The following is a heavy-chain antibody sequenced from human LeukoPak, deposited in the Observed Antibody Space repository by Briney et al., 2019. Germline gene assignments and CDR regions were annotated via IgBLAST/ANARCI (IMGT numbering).Heavy chain of an antibody. D-gene: IGHD1-26*01. CDR1: GGSFSGYY. CDR2: INHSGST. J-gene: IGHJ4*02. Sequence: TSETLSLTCAVYGGSFSGYYWSWIRQPPGKGLEWIGEINHSGSTNYNPSLKSRVTISVDTSKNQFSLKLSSVTAADTAVYYCARVRKWELLDYWGQGTLVTVSS. CDR3: ARVRKWELLDY. V-gene: IGHV4-34*01.